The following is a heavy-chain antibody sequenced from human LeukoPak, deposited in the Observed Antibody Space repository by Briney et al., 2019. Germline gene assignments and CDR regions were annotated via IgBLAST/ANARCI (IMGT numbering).Heavy chain of an antibody. J-gene: IGHJ4*02. CDR3: ARDLVDGVGAPGAY. Sequence: ASVKVSCKASGYTFTNYGITWMRQAPGQGVEWMGWINTYNGNTNYAQKLQGRVTITTDTAKSTAYMELRSLRSDDTAVFYCARDLVDGVGAPGAYWGQGALVTVSS. CDR2: INTYNGNT. CDR1: GYTFTNYG. D-gene: IGHD1-26*01. V-gene: IGHV1-18*01.